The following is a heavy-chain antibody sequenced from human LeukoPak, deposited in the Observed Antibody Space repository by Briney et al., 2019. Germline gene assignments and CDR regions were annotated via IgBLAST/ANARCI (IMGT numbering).Heavy chain of an antibody. CDR1: GYTFTGHY. CDR2: INPKSGGT. J-gene: IGHJ6*03. D-gene: IGHD2-15*01. V-gene: IGHV1-2*02. CDR3: ARVLRYCSGGNCYSGGLGYMDV. Sequence: ASVKVSCKASGYTFTGHYMHWVRQAPGQGLEWMGWINPKSGGTNYAQKFQGRVTMTRDTSISTAYMDMSSLRSDDTAVYYCARVLRYCSGGNCYSGGLGYMDVWGKGTTVTVSS.